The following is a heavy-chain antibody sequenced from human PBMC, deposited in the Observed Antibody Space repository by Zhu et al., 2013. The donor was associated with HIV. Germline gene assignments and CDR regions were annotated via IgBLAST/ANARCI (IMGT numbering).Heavy chain of an antibody. CDR2: IIPIFGTA. Sequence: QVQLVQSGAEVKKPGSSVKVSCKASGGTFSSYAISWVRQAPGQGLEWMGGIIPIFGTANYAQKFQGRVTITADKSTSTAYMELSSLRSEDTAVYYCARRVHYYYGSGSYYNVRHGMDVWGQGTTVTVSS. D-gene: IGHD3-10*01. CDR3: ARRVHYYYGSGSYYNVRHGMDV. CDR1: GGTFSSYA. J-gene: IGHJ6*02. V-gene: IGHV1-69*06.